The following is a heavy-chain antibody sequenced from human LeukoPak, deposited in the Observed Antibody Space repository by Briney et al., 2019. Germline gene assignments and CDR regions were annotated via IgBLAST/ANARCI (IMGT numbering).Heavy chain of an antibody. V-gene: IGHV4-34*01. Sequence: SETLSLTCTVSGGSISSYYWSWIRQPPGKGLEWIGEINHSGSTNYNPSLKSRVTISVGTSKNQFSLKLSSVTAADTAEYYCARGGPFDIWGQGTMVTVSS. CDR2: INHSGST. CDR3: ARGGPFDI. CDR1: GGSISSYY. J-gene: IGHJ3*02.